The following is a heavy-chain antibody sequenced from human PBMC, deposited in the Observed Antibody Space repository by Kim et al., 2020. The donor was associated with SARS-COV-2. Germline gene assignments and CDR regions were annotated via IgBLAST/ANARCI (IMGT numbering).Heavy chain of an antibody. V-gene: IGHV4-34*01. J-gene: IGHJ6*03. D-gene: IGHD7-27*01. Sequence: NPSLKSRVTISVDTSKNQFSLKLSSVTAADTAVYYCARGWPVPPGYMDVWGKGTTVTVSS. CDR3: ARGWPVPPGYMDV.